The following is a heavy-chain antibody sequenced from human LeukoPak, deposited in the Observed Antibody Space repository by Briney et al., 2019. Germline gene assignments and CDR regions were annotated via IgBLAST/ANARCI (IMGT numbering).Heavy chain of an antibody. J-gene: IGHJ4*02. CDR3: ARVGSGSYPARD. Sequence: GGSLRLSYAASGFTVSNNYMNWVRQAPGKGLEWVSLIYSVGSTYYADSVKGRFTISRDNSKKTLYLQMNSLRAEDTAVYYCARVGSGSYPARDWGQGTLVTVSS. D-gene: IGHD3-10*01. CDR1: GFTVSNNY. CDR2: IYSVGST. V-gene: IGHV3-66*01.